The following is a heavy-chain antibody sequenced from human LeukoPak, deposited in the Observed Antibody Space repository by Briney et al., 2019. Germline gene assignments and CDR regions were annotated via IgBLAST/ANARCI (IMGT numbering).Heavy chain of an antibody. CDR3: ARDWKTNSFDY. V-gene: IGHV3-33*01. CDR1: EFTFTTYG. D-gene: IGHD1-1*01. CDR2: IYYDGSNI. Sequence: GGSLRLSCAASEFTFTTYGMHWVRQAPGKGLEWVAFIYYDGSNIYYADYVKGRFTISRDISKNTLYLQMDSLRAEDTAIYYCARDWKTNSFDYWGQGTLVTVSS. J-gene: IGHJ4*02.